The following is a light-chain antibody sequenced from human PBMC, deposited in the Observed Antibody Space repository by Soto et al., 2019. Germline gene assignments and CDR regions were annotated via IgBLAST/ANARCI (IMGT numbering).Light chain of an antibody. V-gene: IGLV2-8*01. J-gene: IGLJ1*01. CDR2: EVS. CDR1: ISDVGGYNY. Sequence: QSVLTQPPSASGSPGQSVTISCTGTISDVGGYNYVSWYQQHPGKAPKLMIYEVSKRPSGVPDRFSGSKSGNTASLTVSGLQAEDEADYYRSSYAGSKVFGTGTKGTVL. CDR3: SSYAGSKV.